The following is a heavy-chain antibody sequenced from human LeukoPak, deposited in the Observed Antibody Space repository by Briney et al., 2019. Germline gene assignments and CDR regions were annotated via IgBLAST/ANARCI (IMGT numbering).Heavy chain of an antibody. D-gene: IGHD5-12*01. J-gene: IGHJ4*02. CDR3: AKVRTYSAYAALDY. CDR1: GFTFDDYS. Sequence: GRSLRLSCAASGFTFDDYSMHWVRQAPGKGLEWVSGISWNSGSAGYADSVKGRFTISRDSAKNSLYLQMNSLRTEDTALYYCAKVRTYSAYAALDYWGQGTLVTVSS. CDR2: ISWNSGSA. V-gene: IGHV3-9*01.